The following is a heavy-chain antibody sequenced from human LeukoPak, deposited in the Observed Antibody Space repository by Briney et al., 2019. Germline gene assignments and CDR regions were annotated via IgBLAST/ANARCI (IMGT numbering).Heavy chain of an antibody. J-gene: IGHJ4*02. D-gene: IGHD3-10*01. CDR1: GYTFTSYA. CDR2: INAGNGNT. Sequence: ASVKVFCKASGYTFTSYAMHWVRQAPGQRLEWMGWINAGNGNTKYSQKFQGRVTITRDTSASTAYMELSSLRSEDTAVYYCGRGPQLLWFGELPGPLDYWGQGTLVTVSS. V-gene: IGHV1-3*01. CDR3: GRGPQLLWFGELPGPLDY.